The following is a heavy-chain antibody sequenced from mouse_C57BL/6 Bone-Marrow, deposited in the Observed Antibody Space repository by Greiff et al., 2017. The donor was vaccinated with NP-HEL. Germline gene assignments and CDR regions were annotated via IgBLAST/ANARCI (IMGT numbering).Heavy chain of an antibody. CDR1: GFSLTSYG. CDR2: IWSGGST. J-gene: IGHJ4*01. V-gene: IGHV2-2*01. CDR3: ARTLYGSSYPYYAMDY. D-gene: IGHD1-1*01. Sequence: QVQLKQSGPGLVQPSQSLSITCTVSGFSLTSYGVHWVRQSPGKGLEWLGVIWSGGSTDYNAAFISRLSISKDNSKSQVFFKMNSLQADDTAIYYCARTLYGSSYPYYAMDYWGQGTSVTVSS.